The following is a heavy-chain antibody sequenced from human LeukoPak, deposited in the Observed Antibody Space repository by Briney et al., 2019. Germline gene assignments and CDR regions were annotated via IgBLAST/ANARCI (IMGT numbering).Heavy chain of an antibody. CDR2: IYTSGST. Sequence: PSETLSLTCTVSGGSISSYYWSWIRQPAGKGLEWIGRIYTSGSTNYNPSLKSRVTMSVDTSKNQFSLKLSSVTAADTAVYYCARAVSSSWYDSNWFDPWGQGTLVTVSS. J-gene: IGHJ5*02. CDR3: ARAVSSSWYDSNWFDP. CDR1: GGSISSYY. V-gene: IGHV4-4*07. D-gene: IGHD6-13*01.